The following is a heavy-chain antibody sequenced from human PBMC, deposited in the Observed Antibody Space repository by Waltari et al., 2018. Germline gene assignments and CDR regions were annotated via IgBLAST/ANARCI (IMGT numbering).Heavy chain of an antibody. Sequence: QLQLQESGPGLVKPSETLSLTCTVSGRSLSSSSYYWGWYRQPPGKGLEWIGSIYYSGSTYYNPSLKSRVTISVDTSKNQFPLKLSSVTAADTAVYYCARQNWNYVWFDPWGQGTLVTVSS. CDR3: ARQNWNYVWFDP. D-gene: IGHD1-7*01. J-gene: IGHJ5*02. V-gene: IGHV4-39*01. CDR2: IYYSGST. CDR1: GRSLSSSSYY.